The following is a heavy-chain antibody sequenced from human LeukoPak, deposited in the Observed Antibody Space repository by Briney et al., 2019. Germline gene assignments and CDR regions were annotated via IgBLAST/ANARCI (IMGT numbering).Heavy chain of an antibody. D-gene: IGHD1-1*01. CDR1: GFTFSRYW. Sequence: GGSLRLSCAASGFTFSRYWMSWARQAPGKGLEWVASINQDGSEKYYVDAVRGRVTISRDNAKNSLDLQVNSLRSEDTAAYFCARIQLFFRMHGCNGLDIWGQGAMVTVSS. CDR3: ARIQLFFRMHGCNGLDI. CDR2: INQDGSEK. J-gene: IGHJ3*02. V-gene: IGHV3-7*04.